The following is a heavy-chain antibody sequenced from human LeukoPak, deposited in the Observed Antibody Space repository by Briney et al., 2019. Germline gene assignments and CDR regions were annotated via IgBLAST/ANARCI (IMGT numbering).Heavy chain of an antibody. CDR3: AKLPRIASDI. CDR1: GFTFSRNG. V-gene: IGHV3-23*01. J-gene: IGHJ3*02. CDR2: ISGSGGNT. Sequence: GGTLRLSCAASGFTFSRNGMTWVRQAPGKGLEWVSAISGSGGNTYYADSVKGRFTISRDNSKNTLYLQMNSLRAEDTAVYYCAKLPRIASDIWGQGTMVTVSS.